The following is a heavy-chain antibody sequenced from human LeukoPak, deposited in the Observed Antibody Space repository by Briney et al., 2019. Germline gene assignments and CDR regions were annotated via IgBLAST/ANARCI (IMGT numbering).Heavy chain of an antibody. D-gene: IGHD3-10*01. CDR1: GGSISSGGYS. CDR2: IYYSGST. Sequence: PSETLSLTCTVSGGSISSGGYSWSWIRQHPGKGLEWIGYIYYSGSTYYNPSLKSRVTISVDTSKNQFSLKLSSVTAADTAVHYCAVARGGGLLGYWGQGTLVTVSS. CDR3: AVARGGGLLGY. V-gene: IGHV4-31*03. J-gene: IGHJ4*02.